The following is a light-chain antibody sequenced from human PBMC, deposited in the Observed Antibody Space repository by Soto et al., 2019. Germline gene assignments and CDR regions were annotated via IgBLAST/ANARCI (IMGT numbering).Light chain of an antibody. V-gene: IGLV2-11*01. CDR2: DVS. CDR1: SSDVGGYNY. J-gene: IGLJ1*01. CDR3: CSYAGSYTPDV. Sequence: SALTQPRSVSGSPGQSVTISCTGTSSDVGGYNYVSWYQQHPGKAPKLMIYDVSKRPSGVPDRFSGSKSGNTASLTISGLQAEDEADYYCCSYAGSYTPDVFGTGTKVTVL.